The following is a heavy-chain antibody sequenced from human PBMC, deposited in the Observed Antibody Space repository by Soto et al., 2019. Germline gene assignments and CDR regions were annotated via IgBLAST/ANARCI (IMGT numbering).Heavy chain of an antibody. CDR2: ISYDGSNK. CDR1: GFTFSSYG. J-gene: IGHJ4*02. CDR3: AKLYSSSSGGEDY. Sequence: GGSLRLSCAASGFTFSSYGMHWVRQAPGKGLEWVAVISYDGSNKYYADSVKGRFTISRDNSKNTLYLQMNSLRAEDTAAYYCAKLYSSSSGGEDYWGQGTLVTVSS. D-gene: IGHD6-6*01. V-gene: IGHV3-30*18.